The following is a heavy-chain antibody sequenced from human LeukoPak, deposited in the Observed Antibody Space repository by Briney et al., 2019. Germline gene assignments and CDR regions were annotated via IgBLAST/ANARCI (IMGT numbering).Heavy chain of an antibody. CDR3: ATYVDTAMVVDAFDT. CDR2: IIPIFGTA. D-gene: IGHD5-18*01. V-gene: IGHV1-69*01. Sequence: GASVKVSCKASGGTFSSYAISWVRQAPGQGLEWMGGIIPIFGTANYAQKFQGRVTITADESTSTAYMELSSLRSEDTAVYYCATYVDTAMVVDAFDTWGQGTMVTVSS. CDR1: GGTFSSYA. J-gene: IGHJ3*02.